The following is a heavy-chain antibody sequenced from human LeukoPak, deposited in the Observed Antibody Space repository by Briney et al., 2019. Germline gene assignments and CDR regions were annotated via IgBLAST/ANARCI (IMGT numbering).Heavy chain of an antibody. CDR3: ASHYYDSSGYFAPFIN. Sequence: GESLKISCKGSGYSFTSYWISWVRQMPGKGLEWMGRIDPSDSYTNYSPSFQGHVTISADKSISTAYLQWSSLKASDTAMYYCASHYYDSSGYFAPFINWGQRTLVTVSS. CDR2: IDPSDSYT. CDR1: GYSFTSYW. V-gene: IGHV5-10-1*01. J-gene: IGHJ4*02. D-gene: IGHD3-22*01.